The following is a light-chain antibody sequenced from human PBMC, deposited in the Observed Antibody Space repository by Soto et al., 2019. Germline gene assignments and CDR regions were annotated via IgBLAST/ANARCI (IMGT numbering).Light chain of an antibody. J-gene: IGKJ2*01. CDR1: QRINKY. CDR3: QQSFSTPYT. Sequence: DIQMTQSPSSLSASVGDSVTIPCRASQRINKYLNWYQQRSGRAPRLLIHTASSLHSGVPSRFSGSGSGSDFTLTISSLQPEDFATYFCQQSFSTPYTFGTGTKLEI. V-gene: IGKV1-39*01. CDR2: TAS.